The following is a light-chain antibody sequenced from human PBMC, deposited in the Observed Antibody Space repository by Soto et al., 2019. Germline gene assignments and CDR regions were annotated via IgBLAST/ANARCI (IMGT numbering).Light chain of an antibody. V-gene: IGKV3-20*01. Sequence: EIVLTQSPGTLSLSPGERATLSCRASQSVTSSKLAWYQQKPGQAPRLLIYGASFRATGIPDRFIGSGSGTDFTLTISSLQSEDFAVYYCQQYNNWPRTFGQGTKV. CDR1: QSVTSSK. CDR2: GAS. J-gene: IGKJ1*01. CDR3: QQYNNWPRT.